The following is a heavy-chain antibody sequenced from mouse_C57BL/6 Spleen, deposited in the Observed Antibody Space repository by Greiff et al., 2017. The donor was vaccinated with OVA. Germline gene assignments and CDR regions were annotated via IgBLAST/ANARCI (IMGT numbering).Heavy chain of an antibody. CDR2: IDPSDSYT. V-gene: IGHV1-50*01. Sequence: QVQLQQPGAELVKPGASVKLSCKASGYTFTSYWMQWVKQRPGQGLEWIGEIDPSDSYTNYNQKFKGKATLTVDTSSSTAYMQLSSLTSDDSAGYYCARSFGSGYYFDYWGQGTTLTVSS. D-gene: IGHD3-2*02. J-gene: IGHJ2*01. CDR1: GYTFTSYW. CDR3: ARSFGSGYYFDY.